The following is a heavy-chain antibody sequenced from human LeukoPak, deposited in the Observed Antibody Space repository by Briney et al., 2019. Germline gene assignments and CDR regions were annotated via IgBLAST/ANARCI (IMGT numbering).Heavy chain of an antibody. CDR3: ARRLYGSSGYYSGPHAFDI. D-gene: IGHD3-22*01. CDR2: IYYSGST. V-gene: IGHV4-39*01. J-gene: IGHJ3*02. Sequence: SETLSLTCTVSGGSISSSSYYWGWIRQPPGRGLEWIGSIYYSGSTYYNPSLRSRVTISVDTSKNQFSLKLSSVTAADTAVYYCARRLYGSSGYYSGPHAFDIWGQGTMVTVSS. CDR1: GGSISSSSYY.